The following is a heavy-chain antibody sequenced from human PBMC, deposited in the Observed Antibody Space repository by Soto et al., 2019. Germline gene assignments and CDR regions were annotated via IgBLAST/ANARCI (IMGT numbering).Heavy chain of an antibody. CDR1: GGTFSSYA. CDR2: IIPIFGTA. D-gene: IGHD2-21*02. CDR3: ASRIAVTVIRYYFDY. J-gene: IGHJ4*02. Sequence: GASVKVSCKASGGTFSSYAISWVRQAPGQGLEWMGGIIPIFGTANYAQKFQGRVTITADESTSTAYMELSSLRSEDTAVYYCASRIAVTVIRYYFDYWGQGTLVTVSS. V-gene: IGHV1-69*13.